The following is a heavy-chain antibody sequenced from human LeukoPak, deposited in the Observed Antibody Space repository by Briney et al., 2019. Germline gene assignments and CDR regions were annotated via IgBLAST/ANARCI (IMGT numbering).Heavy chain of an antibody. Sequence: SETLSLTYTVSGGPLSSYYWSWLRQPPARGLEWVGYNYTSGSTNYTPSLKSRVTISIDTSKDQFSLNLSSVTAADTAVYYCARLLGWSYYFDYWGQGTLVTVSS. CDR3: ARLLGWSYYFDY. CDR1: GGPLSSYY. V-gene: IGHV4-4*09. D-gene: IGHD3/OR15-3a*01. J-gene: IGHJ4*02. CDR2: NYTSGST.